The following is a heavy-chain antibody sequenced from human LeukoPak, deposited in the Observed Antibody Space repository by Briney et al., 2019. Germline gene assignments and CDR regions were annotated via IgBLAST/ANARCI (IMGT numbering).Heavy chain of an antibody. Sequence: SGGSLRLSCAASGFTFSDHGMHWVRQAPGKGLEWVAVISFDGSNKYYADSVKGRFTISRDNSKNTLYLQMNSLRAEDTAVYYCARDHYDYVWGSYRRYYFDYWGQGTLVTVSS. D-gene: IGHD3-16*02. V-gene: IGHV3-30*19. CDR1: GFTFSDHG. J-gene: IGHJ4*02. CDR3: ARDHYDYVWGSYRRYYFDY. CDR2: ISFDGSNK.